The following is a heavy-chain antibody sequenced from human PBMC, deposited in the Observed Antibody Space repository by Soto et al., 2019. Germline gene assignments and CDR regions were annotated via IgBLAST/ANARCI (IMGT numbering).Heavy chain of an antibody. CDR1: GFSLDTWGVG. Sequence: QITLKESGPTLVRPTQTLTLTCTVSGFSLDTWGVGVGWIRQPPGKAPEWLALLYWDDDKLYSPSLKNRLTITKYTSKNQVVLTVTNMDPVDTVTYYCARALGSWGSYYFDHWGQGTLFTVSS. V-gene: IGHV2-5*02. J-gene: IGHJ4*02. CDR3: ARALGSWGSYYFDH. D-gene: IGHD3-16*01. CDR2: LYWDDDK.